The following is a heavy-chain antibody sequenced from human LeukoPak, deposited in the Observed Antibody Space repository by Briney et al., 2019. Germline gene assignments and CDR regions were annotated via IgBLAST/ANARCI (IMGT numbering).Heavy chain of an antibody. J-gene: IGHJ4*02. D-gene: IGHD3-16*01. CDR1: GFIFSSYW. V-gene: IGHV3-7*02. Sequence: PGGSLRLSCAASGFIFSSYWMNWVRQAPGKGLEWVANIKEDGSAKYYVDSVKGRFTISRDNAKNSLYLQMNSLRAEDTAMYYCARGGVPYALDYWGQGTLVTVSS. CDR2: IKEDGSAK. CDR3: ARGGVPYALDY.